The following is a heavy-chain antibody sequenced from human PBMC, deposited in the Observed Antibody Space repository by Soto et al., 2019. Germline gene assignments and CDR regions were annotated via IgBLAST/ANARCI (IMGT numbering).Heavy chain of an antibody. CDR3: ARDRDGLAYCGGDCYSAFDI. Sequence: PGGSLRLSCAASGFTFSSYSMNWVRQAPGKGLEWVSYISSSSSTIYYADSVKGRFTISRDNAKNSLYLQMNSLRDEDTAVYYCARDRDGLAYCGGDCYSAFDIWGQGTMVTVSS. CDR1: GFTFSSYS. V-gene: IGHV3-48*02. J-gene: IGHJ3*02. D-gene: IGHD2-21*02. CDR2: ISSSSSTI.